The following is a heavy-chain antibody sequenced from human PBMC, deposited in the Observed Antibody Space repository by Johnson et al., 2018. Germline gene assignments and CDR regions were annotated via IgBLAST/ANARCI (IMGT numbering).Heavy chain of an antibody. CDR2: ISWNSGSI. V-gene: IGHV3-9*01. CDR3: AKSKFEYYYDSSGYYSLMDV. J-gene: IGHJ6*04. D-gene: IGHD3-22*01. CDR1: GFTFDDYA. Sequence: VQLVESGGGLVQXGRSXRLXCAASGFTFDDYAMHWVRQAPGKGLEWVSGISWNSGSIGSPASVKGRFTISRDNAKNSLYLQMNSLRSEDTALYYCAKSKFEYYYDSSGYYSLMDVWGKGTTVTVSS.